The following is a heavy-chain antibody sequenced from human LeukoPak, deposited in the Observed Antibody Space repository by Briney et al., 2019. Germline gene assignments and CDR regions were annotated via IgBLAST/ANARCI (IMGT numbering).Heavy chain of an antibody. J-gene: IGHJ6*02. CDR1: GFILNDFG. D-gene: IGHD2-8*01. CDR2: IWFDKNQ. CDR3: ARDRHCVNGVCHSPPGMDV. V-gene: IGHV3-33*01. Sequence: GRSLRLSCAASGFILNDFGMHWVRQAPGKGLEWVADIWFDKNQHFADSVKGRFAISRDNSKNTVYLQINSLRAEDTAVYYCARDRHCVNGVCHSPPGMDVWGQGTTVTVSS.